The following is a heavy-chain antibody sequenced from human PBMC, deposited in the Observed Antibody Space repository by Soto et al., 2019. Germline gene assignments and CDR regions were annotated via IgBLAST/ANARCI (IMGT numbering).Heavy chain of an antibody. D-gene: IGHD4-17*01. CDR3: AKDPFYGDHPYYFDY. CDR2: VSGSGGST. J-gene: IGHJ4*02. Sequence: VQLLESGGGLVQPGGSLRLSCAASGFTFSNYAMSWVRQAPGKGLEWVSTVSGSGGSTYYADSVKGRFTISRDNSKNTLYLQMNSLRTEDTAVYYCAKDPFYGDHPYYFDYWGQGTLVTVSS. CDR1: GFTFSNYA. V-gene: IGHV3-23*01.